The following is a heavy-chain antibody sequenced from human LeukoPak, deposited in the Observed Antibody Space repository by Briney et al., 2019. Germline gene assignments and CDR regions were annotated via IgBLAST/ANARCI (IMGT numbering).Heavy chain of an antibody. CDR3: ARQVSDYYYHYMDV. CDR2: IYYSGTT. Sequence: PSETLSLTCTVSGGSIISSTYYWGWVRQSPGKGLEWIGNIYYSGTTYYNPSLKSRVTISEDTSRNRFSLMLSSATAADTAIYYCARQVSDYYYHYMDVWGEGTTVIVSS. CDR1: GGSIISSTYY. J-gene: IGHJ6*03. V-gene: IGHV4-39*01.